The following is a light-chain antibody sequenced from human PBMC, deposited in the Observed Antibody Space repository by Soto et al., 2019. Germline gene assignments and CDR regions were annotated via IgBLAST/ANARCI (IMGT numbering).Light chain of an antibody. J-gene: IGKJ5*01. V-gene: IGKV2-28*01. Sequence: DIVMTQSPLSLPVTPGEPASISCRSSENLLSSNGNNYLDWYLQKPGQSPQLLIYLGSNRASGVPDRFSGSGSGTDFTLKISRVEAEDVGVYYCMQALQTPSSTFGQGTRLEIK. CDR1: ENLLSSNGNNY. CDR2: LGS. CDR3: MQALQTPSST.